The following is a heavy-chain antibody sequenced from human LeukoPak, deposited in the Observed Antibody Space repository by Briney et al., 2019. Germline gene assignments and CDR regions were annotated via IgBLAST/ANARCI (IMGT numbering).Heavy chain of an antibody. V-gene: IGHV3-30*04. D-gene: IGHD3-9*01. CDR3: ARDFYYYVILTGYVP. CDR2: ISYDGSNK. J-gene: IGHJ5*02. Sequence: PGGSLRLSCAASGFTFSSYAMHWVRHAPGKGLEWVAVISYDGSNKYYADSVKGRFTIFRDNSKKTLYLPMTSLRAEDTAVYYCARDFYYYVILTGYVPWGQGTLVTVSS. CDR1: GFTFSSYA.